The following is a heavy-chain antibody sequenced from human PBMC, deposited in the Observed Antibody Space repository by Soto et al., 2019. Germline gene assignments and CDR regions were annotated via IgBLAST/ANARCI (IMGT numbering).Heavy chain of an antibody. CDR3: ARDNSDSGGYYYFDY. CDR1: GFSLSTYG. Sequence: GGSLRLSCAASGFSLSTYGMHWVRQAPGKGMECVAVIWFNGSNKQYADSVKGRFTISIDNSKNTLYRQMNSLIVEYTAVYYCARDNSDSGGYYYFDYWGQGTLVTVSS. CDR2: IWFNGSNK. D-gene: IGHD3-22*01. V-gene: IGHV3-33*01. J-gene: IGHJ4*02.